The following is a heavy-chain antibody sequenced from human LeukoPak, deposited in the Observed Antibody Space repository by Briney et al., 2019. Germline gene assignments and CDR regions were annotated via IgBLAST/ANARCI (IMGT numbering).Heavy chain of an antibody. CDR3: ARDRLGYCRSTSCSYFDY. J-gene: IGHJ4*02. CDR2: IKQDGSEK. Sequence: PGGSLRLSCAASGFTVSSYWMSWVRQAPGKGLEWVANIKQDGSEKYYVDSVKGRFTISRDNAKNSLYLQMNSLRAEDTAVYYCARDRLGYCRSTSCSYFDYWGQGTLVTVSS. V-gene: IGHV3-7*01. CDR1: GFTVSSYW. D-gene: IGHD2-2*03.